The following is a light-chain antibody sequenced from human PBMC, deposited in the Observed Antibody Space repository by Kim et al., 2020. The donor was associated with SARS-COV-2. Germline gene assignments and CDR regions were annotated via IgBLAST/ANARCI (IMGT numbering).Light chain of an antibody. J-gene: IGLJ3*02. CDR3: QAWDSSTAWV. Sequence: SYELTQPPSVSVSPGQTAIITCSGDRLGDKYTSWYQQKLGQSPLLVIYQDRKRPSGIPERFSGSSSGNTATLTISGTQVMDEADYYCQAWDSSTAWVFGGGTKLTVL. CDR2: QDR. V-gene: IGLV3-1*01. CDR1: RLGDKY.